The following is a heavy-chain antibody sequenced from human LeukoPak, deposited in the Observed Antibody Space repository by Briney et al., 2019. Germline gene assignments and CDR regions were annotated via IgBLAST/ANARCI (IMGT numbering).Heavy chain of an antibody. V-gene: IGHV4-34*01. CDR3: AGGLAVAVKGNWVDP. CDR2: INHSGTT. Sequence: SETLSLTCAVYGGSFSGYYWSWIRQPPGKGLEWIGEINHSGTTNYNPSLKSRVTISVDTSKNQFSLKLSSVTAADTAVYYCAGGLAVAVKGNWVDPWGQGTLVTVSS. CDR1: GGSFSGYY. D-gene: IGHD3-22*01. J-gene: IGHJ5*02.